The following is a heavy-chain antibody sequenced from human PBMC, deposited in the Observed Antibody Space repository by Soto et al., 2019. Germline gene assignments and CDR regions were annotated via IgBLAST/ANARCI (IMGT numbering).Heavy chain of an antibody. Sequence: GGSLRLSCAASGFTFSSYGMHWVRQAPGKGLEWVAVIWYDGSNKYYADSVKGRFTISRDNSKNTLYLQMNSLRAEDTAVYYCAGLAPGGLLVYWGQGTLVTVSS. CDR2: IWYDGSNK. CDR1: GFTFSSYG. D-gene: IGHD2-15*01. CDR3: AGLAPGGLLVY. J-gene: IGHJ4*02. V-gene: IGHV3-33*01.